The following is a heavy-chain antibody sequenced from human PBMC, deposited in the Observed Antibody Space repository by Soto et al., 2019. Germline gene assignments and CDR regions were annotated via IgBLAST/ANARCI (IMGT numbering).Heavy chain of an antibody. CDR3: AKKEIDSSGWYTGYYFDY. CDR2: ISGSGGST. V-gene: IGHV3-23*01. Sequence: GGSLRLSCAASGFTFSSYAMSWVRQAPGKGLEWVSAISGSGGSTYYADSVKGRFTISRDISKNTLYLQMNSLRAEDTAVYYFAKKEIDSSGWYTGYYFDYWGQGTLVTVSS. CDR1: GFTFSSYA. J-gene: IGHJ4*02. D-gene: IGHD6-19*01.